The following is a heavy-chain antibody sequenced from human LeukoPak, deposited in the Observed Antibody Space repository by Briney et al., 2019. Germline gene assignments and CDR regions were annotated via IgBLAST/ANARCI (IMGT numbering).Heavy chain of an antibody. CDR3: ARLYYDFWSGYYTGARGWFDP. D-gene: IGHD3-3*01. Sequence: ASVKVSCKASGYTFTSYDINWVRQATGQGLEWMGWMNPNSGNTGYAQKFQGRVTMTRNTSISTAYMELSSLRSEDTAVYYCARLYYDFWSGYYTGARGWFDPWGQGTLVTVSS. V-gene: IGHV1-8*01. CDR2: MNPNSGNT. CDR1: GYTFTSYD. J-gene: IGHJ5*02.